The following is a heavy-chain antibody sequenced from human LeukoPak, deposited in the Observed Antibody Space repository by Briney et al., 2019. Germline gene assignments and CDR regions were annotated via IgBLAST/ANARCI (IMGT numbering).Heavy chain of an antibody. CDR3: ARQSRDGSKNRGYYFDY. V-gene: IGHV5-51*01. J-gene: IGHJ4*02. CDR1: GYSFISYW. D-gene: IGHD3-10*01. CDR2: IYPSDSET. Sequence: GESLKISCKGSGYSFISYWISWVRLMPGIGLEWMGIIYPSDSETRYSPSFQGQVTISADKSTSTAYLQWSSLKASDTAMYYCARQSRDGSKNRGYYFDYWGQGTLVTVSS.